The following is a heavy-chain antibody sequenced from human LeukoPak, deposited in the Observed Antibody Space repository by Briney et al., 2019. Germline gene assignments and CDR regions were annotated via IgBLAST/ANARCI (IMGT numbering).Heavy chain of an antibody. CDR2: ISGSGDST. J-gene: IGHJ4*02. Sequence: GGSLRLSCAASGFTFSSYAMSWVRQAPGKGLEWVSAISGSGDSTYYADSVKGQFTISRDNSKNTLYLQMNSLRAEDTAVYYCAKTYYDFWSGYPYFDYWGQGTLVTVSS. V-gene: IGHV3-23*01. CDR3: AKTYYDFWSGYPYFDY. D-gene: IGHD3-3*01. CDR1: GFTFSSYA.